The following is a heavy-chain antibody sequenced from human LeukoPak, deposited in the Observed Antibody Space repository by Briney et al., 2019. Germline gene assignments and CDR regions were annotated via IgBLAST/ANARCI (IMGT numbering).Heavy chain of an antibody. CDR3: ASYGDYVRY. CDR1: AFAFSNHA. D-gene: IGHD4-17*01. CDR2: ISGGGGST. V-gene: IGHV3-23*01. J-gene: IGHJ4*02. Sequence: GGSLRLSCTASAFAFSNHAMSWVRQAPGKGLEWVSAISGGGGSTYYADSVKGRFTISRDNSKNTLYLQMSSLRAEDTAVYYCASYGDYVRYWGQGTLVTVSS.